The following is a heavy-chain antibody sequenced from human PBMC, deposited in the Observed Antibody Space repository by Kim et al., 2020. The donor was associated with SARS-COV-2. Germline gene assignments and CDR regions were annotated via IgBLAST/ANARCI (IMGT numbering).Heavy chain of an antibody. D-gene: IGHD6-19*01. J-gene: IGHJ4*02. Sequence: NQNPALKTRVPISADTSKNQISLSLTSVTAADSAVYYCAREPYSSGWFFDFWGQGILVTVSS. CDR3: AREPYSSGWFFDF. V-gene: IGHV4-59*01.